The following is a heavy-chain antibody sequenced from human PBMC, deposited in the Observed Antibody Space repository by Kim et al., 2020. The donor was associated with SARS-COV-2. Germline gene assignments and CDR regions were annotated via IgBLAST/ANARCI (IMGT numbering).Heavy chain of an antibody. J-gene: IGHJ6*03. D-gene: IGHD1-20*01. V-gene: IGHV4-59*10. CDR3: ARSITGTSYYYYYMDV. Sequence: SLKSRVTMSVDTSKNQFSLKLSSVPAADTAVYYCARSITGTSYYYYYMDVWGKGTTVTVSS.